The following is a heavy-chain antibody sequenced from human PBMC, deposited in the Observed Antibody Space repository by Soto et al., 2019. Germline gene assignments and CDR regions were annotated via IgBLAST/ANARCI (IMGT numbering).Heavy chain of an antibody. Sequence: QVQLVQSGAEVKKPGASVKVSCKASGYTFTSYAMHWVRQAPGQRLEWMGWINAGNGNTKYSQKFQGRVTITRDTSASTAYMELSSLRSEDTAVYYSARDASGSGSHAFDIWGQGTMVTVSS. CDR1: GYTFTSYA. V-gene: IGHV1-3*01. CDR3: ARDASGSGSHAFDI. D-gene: IGHD1-26*01. J-gene: IGHJ3*02. CDR2: INAGNGNT.